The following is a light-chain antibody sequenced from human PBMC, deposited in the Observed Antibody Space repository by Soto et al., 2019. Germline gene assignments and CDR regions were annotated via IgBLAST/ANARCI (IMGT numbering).Light chain of an antibody. Sequence: THSASTLSPTIAPRVTITCRASQSVSNWLAWYQQKPGKAPKLLIYKASTLKSGVPSRFSGTGSGTEFTLTISGLQPDDFATYYCQRYNSHSKTFGQGTKVDIK. CDR1: QSVSNW. J-gene: IGKJ1*01. CDR3: QRYNSHSKT. V-gene: IGKV1-5*03. CDR2: KAS.